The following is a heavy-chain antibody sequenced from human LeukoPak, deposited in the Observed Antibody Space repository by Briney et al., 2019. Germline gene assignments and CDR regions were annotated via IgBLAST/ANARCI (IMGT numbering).Heavy chain of an antibody. CDR2: IGAAGDT. V-gene: IGHV3-13*01. CDR1: GFTFSNYA. J-gene: IGHJ5*02. D-gene: IGHD6-19*01. Sequence: GGSLRLSCGASGFTFSNYAMHWVRQPAGKSLEWVSAIGAAGDTYYSDSVKGRFAISRENAKNSLYLQMDSLRVGDTAVYYCTRAFRSGWNWFDPWGQGTLVTVSS. CDR3: TRAFRSGWNWFDP.